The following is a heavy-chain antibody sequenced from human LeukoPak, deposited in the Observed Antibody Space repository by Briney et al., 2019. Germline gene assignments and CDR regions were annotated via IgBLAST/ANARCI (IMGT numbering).Heavy chain of an antibody. Sequence: GGSLRLSCAASGFTVSSNYMSWVRQAPGKGLEWVSVIYSGGSTYYADSVKGRFTISRHNSKNTLYLQMNSLRAEDTAVYYCARERHAGSYGSGSPAADYYGMDVWGQGTTVTVSS. V-gene: IGHV3-53*04. CDR3: ARERHAGSYGSGSPAADYYGMDV. CDR1: GFTVSSNY. J-gene: IGHJ6*02. D-gene: IGHD3-10*01. CDR2: IYSGGST.